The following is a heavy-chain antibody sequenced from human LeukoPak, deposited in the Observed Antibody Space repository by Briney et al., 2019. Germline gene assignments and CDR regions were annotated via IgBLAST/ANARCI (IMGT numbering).Heavy chain of an antibody. CDR2: ISGSGGST. CDR1: GFTFSSYA. CDR3: AKDRLGAAAGTEVFDY. J-gene: IGHJ4*02. Sequence: TGGSLRLSCAASGFTFSSYAMRCVRQAPGKGLEWVSAISGSGGSTYYADSVKGRFTISRDNSKNTLYLQMNSLRAEDTAVYYCAKDRLGAAAGTEVFDYWGQGTLVTVSS. D-gene: IGHD6-13*01. V-gene: IGHV3-23*01.